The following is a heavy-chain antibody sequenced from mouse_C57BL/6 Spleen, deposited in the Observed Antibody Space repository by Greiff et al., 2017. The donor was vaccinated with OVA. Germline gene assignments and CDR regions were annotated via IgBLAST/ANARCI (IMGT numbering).Heavy chain of an antibody. CDR2: INPSNGGT. D-gene: IGHD2-1*01. CDR1: GYTFTSYW. V-gene: IGHV1-53*01. Sequence: VQLQQPGTELVKPGASVKLSCKASGYTFTSYWMHWVKQRPGQGLEWIGNINPSNGGTNYNEKFKSKATLTVGNSSSTAYMQLSSLTSEDSAVYYWARGGYYGNYQAMDYWGQGTSVTVSA. J-gene: IGHJ4*01. CDR3: ARGGYYGNYQAMDY.